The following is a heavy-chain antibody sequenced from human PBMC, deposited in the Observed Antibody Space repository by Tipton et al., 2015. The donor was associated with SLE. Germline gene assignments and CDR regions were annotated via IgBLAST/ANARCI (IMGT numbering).Heavy chain of an antibody. J-gene: IGHJ6*03. CDR2: IYPGDSDT. CDR1: GNSFTTYW. V-gene: IGHV5-51*01. CDR3: ARQVVPAPYYMDV. D-gene: IGHD2-2*01. Sequence: QSGAEVKKPGESLKISCKGSGNSFTTYWIGWVRQMPGKGLEWMGSIYPGDSDTRYSPSFQGQVTISADKSISTAYLQWSSLKASDTAMYYCARQVVPAPYYMDVWGKGTTVTVSS.